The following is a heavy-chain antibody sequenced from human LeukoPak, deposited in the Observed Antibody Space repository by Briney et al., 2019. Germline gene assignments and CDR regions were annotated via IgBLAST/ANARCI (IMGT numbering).Heavy chain of an antibody. D-gene: IGHD3-10*01. CDR1: GGTFSSYA. CDR3: ARDGSAYGRYYFDY. Sequence: SVKVSCKASGGTFSSYAISWVRQAPGQGLEWMGGIIPIFGTANYAQKFHGRVTITTDESTSTAYMELSSLRSEDTAVYYCARDGSAYGRYYFDYWGQGTLVTVCS. CDR2: IIPIFGTA. V-gene: IGHV1-69*05. J-gene: IGHJ4*02.